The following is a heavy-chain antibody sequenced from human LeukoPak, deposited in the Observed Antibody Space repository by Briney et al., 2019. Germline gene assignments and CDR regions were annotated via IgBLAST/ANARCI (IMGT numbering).Heavy chain of an antibody. CDR1: GYTFTVYF. J-gene: IGHJ4*02. CDR3: AQRTDGVSYSEG. V-gene: IGHV1-2*02. CDR2: INPNSGGT. Sequence: ASVKVSCKTSGYTFTVYFMHWVRQAPGQGLEWMGWINPNSGGTNYAQKFQGRVTMTRDTSISTAYMDLTRLTSGDTAVYYCAQRTDGVSYSEGWGQGTLVTVSS. D-gene: IGHD1-26*01.